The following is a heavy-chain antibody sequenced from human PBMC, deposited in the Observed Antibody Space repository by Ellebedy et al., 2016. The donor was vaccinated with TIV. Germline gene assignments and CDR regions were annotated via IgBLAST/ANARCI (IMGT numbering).Heavy chain of an antibody. CDR3: AKRVYDILTGPWGMDV. Sequence: PGGSLRLSCAAYGFTFGSYAMSWVRQAPGKGLEWVSAISGRGGSTYYADSVKGRFTISRDNSKNTLYLQMNSLRAEDTAVYYCAKRVYDILTGPWGMDVWGQGTKVTVSS. D-gene: IGHD3-9*01. CDR2: ISGRGGST. J-gene: IGHJ6*02. CDR1: GFTFGSYA. V-gene: IGHV3-23*01.